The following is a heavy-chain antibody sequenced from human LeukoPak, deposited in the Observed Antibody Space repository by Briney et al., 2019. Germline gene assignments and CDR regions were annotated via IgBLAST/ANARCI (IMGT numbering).Heavy chain of an antibody. D-gene: IGHD6-19*01. V-gene: IGHV3-23*01. CDR2: ISGSGGST. Sequence: TGGSLRLSCAAPGFTLSSYAMICVREAPGKGLEWVSGISGSGGSTYYPDSVKRRFTIPRDNSKHTLYLQMNSLRAEDTAVYYCAKVGIEWLVPDYWGQGTLVTVSS. J-gene: IGHJ4*02. CDR1: GFTLSSYA. CDR3: AKVGIEWLVPDY.